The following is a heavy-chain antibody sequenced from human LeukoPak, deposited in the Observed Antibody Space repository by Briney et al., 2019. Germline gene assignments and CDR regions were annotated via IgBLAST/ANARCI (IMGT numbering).Heavy chain of an antibody. D-gene: IGHD1-1*01. CDR1: GGTFSSYA. CDR3: ARGHVGTTGGAFDI. J-gene: IGHJ3*02. CDR2: INPSGGST. Sequence: ASVKVSCKASGGTFSSYAISWVRQAPGQGLEWMGIINPSGGSTSYAQKFQGRVTMTRDTSTSTVYMELSSLRSEDTAVYYCARGHVGTTGGAFDIWGQGTMVTVSS. V-gene: IGHV1-46*01.